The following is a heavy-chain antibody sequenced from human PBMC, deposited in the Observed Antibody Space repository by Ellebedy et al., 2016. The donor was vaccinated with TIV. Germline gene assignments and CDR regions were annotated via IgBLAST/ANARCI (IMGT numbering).Heavy chain of an antibody. V-gene: IGHV3-74*01. CDR1: GFTFSNYW. CDR3: VRIMKYQLLGYLGYYYGMDV. Sequence: GGSLRLSCAASGFTFSNYWMHWVRQAPGKGLVWVSHINTDGSITDYADSVRGRFTISRDNARNTLYLQMNSLRAEDTAVYYCVRIMKYQLLGYLGYYYGMDVWGQGTTVTVSS. CDR2: INTDGSIT. D-gene: IGHD2-2*01. J-gene: IGHJ6*02.